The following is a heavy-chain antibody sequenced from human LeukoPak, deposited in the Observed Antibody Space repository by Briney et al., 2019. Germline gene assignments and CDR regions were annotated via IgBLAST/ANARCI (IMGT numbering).Heavy chain of an antibody. J-gene: IGHJ4*02. CDR3: AKSDVITMIVEYYFDY. CDR1: GFTFSNYN. CDR2: TTSSSMYI. Sequence: GGSLRLSCAASGFTFSNYNMNWVRQTPGKGLEWVSSTTSSSMYIYYADSVKGRFTISRDNAKNSLSLQMNSLRAEDTAVYYCAKSDVITMIVEYYFDYWGQGTLVTVSS. D-gene: IGHD3-22*01. V-gene: IGHV3-21*04.